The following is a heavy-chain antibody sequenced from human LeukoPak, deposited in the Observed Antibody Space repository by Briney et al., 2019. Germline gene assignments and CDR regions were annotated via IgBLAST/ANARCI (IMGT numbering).Heavy chain of an antibody. CDR1: GGSFSGYY. Sequence: SETLSLTCAVYGGSFSGYYWSWIRQPPGKGLEWIGEINHSGSTNYNPSLKSRVTISVDTSKNQFSLKLSSVTAVDTAVYYCARRQGMVRGSSVGSRIFDYWGQGTLVTVSS. CDR2: INHSGST. D-gene: IGHD3-10*01. V-gene: IGHV4-34*01. CDR3: ARRQGMVRGSSVGSRIFDY. J-gene: IGHJ4*02.